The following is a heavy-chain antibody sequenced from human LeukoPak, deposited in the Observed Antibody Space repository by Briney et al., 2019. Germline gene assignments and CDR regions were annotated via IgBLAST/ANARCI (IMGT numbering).Heavy chain of an antibody. CDR3: AKVGGDFWSGYPPDY. CDR1: GYTFSSYG. CDR2: IRYDGSNK. V-gene: IGHV3-30*02. J-gene: IGHJ4*02. Sequence: GGSLRLSCAESGYTFSSYGMHWVRQAPGKGLEGVEFIRYDGSNKYYADSVKGRFTISRDNSKNTLYLQMNSLRAEDTAVYYCAKVGGDFWSGYPPDYWGQGTLVTVSS. D-gene: IGHD3-3*01.